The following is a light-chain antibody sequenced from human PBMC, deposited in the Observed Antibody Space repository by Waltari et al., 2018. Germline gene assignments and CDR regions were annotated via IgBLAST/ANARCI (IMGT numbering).Light chain of an antibody. CDR1: QGISIW. CDR2: STS. J-gene: IGKJ1*01. V-gene: IGKV1-39*01. CDR3: QQSSSTPPWT. Sequence: DIQMTQSPSSLSASVGDRVTITCRASQGISIWLTWYQPKPGKAPKLLIFSTSMWQSGVPSRFSGSGSGTDFTLTISSLQPEDFATYYCQQSSSTPPWTFGQGTKVEIK.